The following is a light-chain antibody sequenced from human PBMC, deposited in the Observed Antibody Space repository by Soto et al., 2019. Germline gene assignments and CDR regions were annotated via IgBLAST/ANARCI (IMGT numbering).Light chain of an antibody. CDR3: QQYNSYWT. CDR1: QSISSW. J-gene: IGKJ1*01. Sequence: DIQMTQSPATLSASVGDRVPITCRASQSISSWLAWYQQKPGKAPKLLIYKASSLESGVPSRFSGSGSGKEFTLTISSLQPDDFATYYCQQYNSYWTFGQGTKVDI. CDR2: KAS. V-gene: IGKV1-5*03.